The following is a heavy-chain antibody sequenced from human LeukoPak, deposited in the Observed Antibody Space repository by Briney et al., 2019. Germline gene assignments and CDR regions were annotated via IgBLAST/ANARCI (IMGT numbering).Heavy chain of an antibody. CDR1: GFSVSNNY. Sequence: GGSLRPSCAASGFSVSNNYMSWVRQAPGKGVEWVSVIYSGGNTYYADSVKGRFTISRDNSKNTLYLQMNSLRAEDTAVYYCARELIAVAGTDFDYWGQGTLVTVSS. CDR2: IYSGGNT. V-gene: IGHV3-66*01. D-gene: IGHD6-19*01. J-gene: IGHJ4*02. CDR3: ARELIAVAGTDFDY.